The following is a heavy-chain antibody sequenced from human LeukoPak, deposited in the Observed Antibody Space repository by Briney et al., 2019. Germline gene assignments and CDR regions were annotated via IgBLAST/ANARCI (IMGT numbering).Heavy chain of an antibody. J-gene: IGHJ4*02. Sequence: SETLSLTCTVSGYSVSSGYYWGWIRQPPGKGLEWLASIYHSGTIYYNPSLKSRVTISVDTSKNQFSLKLTSVTAADTAVYYCARGLGRQQLVSPFDYWGQGTLVTVSS. CDR1: GYSVSSGYY. CDR3: ARGLGRQQLVSPFDY. CDR2: IYHSGTI. V-gene: IGHV4-38-2*02. D-gene: IGHD6-13*01.